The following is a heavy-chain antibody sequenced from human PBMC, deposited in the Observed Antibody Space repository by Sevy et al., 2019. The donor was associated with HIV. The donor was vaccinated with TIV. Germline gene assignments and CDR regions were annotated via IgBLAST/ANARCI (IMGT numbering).Heavy chain of an antibody. CDR2: IRSATDGVTT. Sequence: GGSLRLSCVASAFTFSNDWMTWVRQAPGKGLEWVGHIRSATDGVTTDYAAPVKGRFTISRHDSKNTVYLEMNSLKIEDTGVYFCATLSGNYWGDWLDPWGQGTLVTVSS. V-gene: IGHV3-15*07. J-gene: IGHJ5*02. CDR1: AFTFSNDW. CDR3: ATLSGNYWGDWLDP. D-gene: IGHD5-12*01.